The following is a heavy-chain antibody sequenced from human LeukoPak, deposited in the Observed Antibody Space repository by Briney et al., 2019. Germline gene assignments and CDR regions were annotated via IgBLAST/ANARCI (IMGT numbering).Heavy chain of an antibody. CDR1: GFTFTDYW. V-gene: IGHV3-7*01. Sequence: HPGGSLRLSCAASGFTFTDYWMSWVRQAPGKGLEWVAFIRKRGIETNYVDSVKGRFTITRDNARNSLFLRMNSLRAEDTAVYYCAREDGYCSGGNCYSYFVSWGQGTLVTVSS. J-gene: IGHJ4*02. CDR2: IRKRGIET. D-gene: IGHD2-15*01. CDR3: AREDGYCSGGNCYSYFVS.